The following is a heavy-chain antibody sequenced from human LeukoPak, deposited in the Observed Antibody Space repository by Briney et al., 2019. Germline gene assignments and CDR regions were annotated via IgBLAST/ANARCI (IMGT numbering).Heavy chain of an antibody. CDR2: INSDGSST. V-gene: IGHV3-74*01. J-gene: IGHJ3*02. CDR3: ARSSGELPDAFDI. Sequence: GGSLRLSCAASGFTFSSYWMHWVRQAPGKGLVWVSRINSDGSSTSYADSVKGRFTISRGNAKNTLYLQMNSLRAEDTAVYYCARSSGELPDAFDIWGQGTMVTVSS. D-gene: IGHD1-7*01. CDR1: GFTFSSYW.